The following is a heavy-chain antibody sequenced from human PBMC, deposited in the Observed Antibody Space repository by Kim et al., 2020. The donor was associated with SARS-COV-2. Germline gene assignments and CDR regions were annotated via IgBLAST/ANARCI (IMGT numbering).Heavy chain of an antibody. V-gene: IGHV4-39*01. CDR2: IFHTGST. CDR3: ARGFAGSWYP. J-gene: IGHJ5*02. Sequence: SETLSLTCTVSGGSISTNSYYWTWIRQPPGGTLEWIGIIFHTGSTYYNSSLQSLVTMSVDTSMNRFPLKLSFVTAADTAFYFCARGFAGSWYPWGLGAL. CDR1: GGSISTNSYY. D-gene: IGHD3-16*01.